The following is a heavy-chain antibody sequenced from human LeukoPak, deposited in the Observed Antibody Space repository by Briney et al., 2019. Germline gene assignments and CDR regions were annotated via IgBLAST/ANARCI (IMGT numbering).Heavy chain of an antibody. CDR3: ARSGEVSSIAARPQYYYYYYGMDV. CDR2: RWYDGSNN. J-gene: IGHJ6*02. Sequence: GRSLRLSCAASGFTSSSYGMHLVRQAAGKGLEWVAVRWYDGSNNYYADSVKGRFTISRDNSKNTLYLQMNSLRAEDTAVYYCARSGEVSSIAARPQYYYYYYGMDVWGQGTTVTVSS. D-gene: IGHD6-6*01. CDR1: GFTSSSYG. V-gene: IGHV3-33*01.